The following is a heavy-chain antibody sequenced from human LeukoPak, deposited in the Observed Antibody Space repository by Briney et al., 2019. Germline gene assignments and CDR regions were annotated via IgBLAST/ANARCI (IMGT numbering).Heavy chain of an antibody. CDR2: ISGSGDTT. J-gene: IGHJ6*02. CDR1: GFTFSSYA. V-gene: IGHV3-23*01. D-gene: IGHD3-10*01. Sequence: GGSLRFSCAASGFTFSSYARSWVRQAPGKGLDWVSAISGSGDTTFYADSEKGRFTISRDNSKNTLYLQMNSLRAEDTAVYYCAKDRNRVTMVRGVISYGMDVWGQGTTVTVSS. CDR3: AKDRNRVTMVRGVISYGMDV.